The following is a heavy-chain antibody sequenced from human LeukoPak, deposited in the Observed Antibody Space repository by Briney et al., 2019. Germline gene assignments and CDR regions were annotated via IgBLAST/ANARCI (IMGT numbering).Heavy chain of an antibody. D-gene: IGHD6-13*01. CDR1: GFTFDDYG. CDR2: INWNGGST. J-gene: IGHJ6*03. Sequence: PGGSLRLSCAASGFTFDDYGMSWVRQAPGKGLEWVSGINWNGGSTGYADSVKGRFTISRDNAKNSLYLQMNSLRAEDTALYYCARASSSWYNNYYYYYMDAWGKGTTVTVSS. CDR3: ARASSSWYNNYYYYYMDA. V-gene: IGHV3-20*04.